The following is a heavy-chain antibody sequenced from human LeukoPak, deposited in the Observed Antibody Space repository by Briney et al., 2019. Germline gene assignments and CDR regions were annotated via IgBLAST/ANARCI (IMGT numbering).Heavy chain of an antibody. V-gene: IGHV5-51*01. CDR1: GYSFTSYW. J-gene: IGHJ6*03. D-gene: IGHD3-10*01. CDR3: ARTRYYGSSYNYMDV. CDR2: IYPGDSGT. Sequence: GESLKISCKGSGYSFTSYWIGWVRQMPGKGLEWMGIIYPGDSGTRYSPSLQGQVTISADKSISTAYLQWSSLKASDTAMYYCARTRYYGSSYNYMDVWGKGTTVTVSS.